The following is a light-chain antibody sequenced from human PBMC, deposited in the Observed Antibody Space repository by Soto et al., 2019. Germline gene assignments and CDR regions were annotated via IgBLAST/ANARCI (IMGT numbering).Light chain of an antibody. CDR1: SSDVGSYNL. CDR2: EGS. CDR3: CSYAGSSTWV. J-gene: IGLJ3*02. Sequence: QSALTQPASVSGSPGQSITISCTGTSSDVGSYNLVSWYQQHPGKAPKLMIYEGSKRPSGVSNRFSGSKSGITASLTISGLQAEDEAVYYCCSYAGSSTWVFGGGTKLTVL. V-gene: IGLV2-23*01.